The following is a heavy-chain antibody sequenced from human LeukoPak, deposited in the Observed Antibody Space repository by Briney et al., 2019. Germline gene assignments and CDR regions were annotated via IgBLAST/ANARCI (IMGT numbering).Heavy chain of an antibody. CDR3: AREGLLNFDY. CDR1: GFMFSRYS. V-gene: IGHV3-48*01. D-gene: IGHD3-9*01. Sequence: GGSLRLSCAASGFMFSRYSMNWVRQAPGKGLEWVSYISGSSTSIFYVDSVKGRFTITRDNAKNSLCLQMNSLRAEDTAVYYCAREGLLNFDYWGQGTLVTVSS. CDR2: ISGSSTSI. J-gene: IGHJ4*02.